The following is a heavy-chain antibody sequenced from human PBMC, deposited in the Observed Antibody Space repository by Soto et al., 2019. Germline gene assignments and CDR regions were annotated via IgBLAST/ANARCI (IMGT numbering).Heavy chain of an antibody. J-gene: IGHJ5*02. V-gene: IGHV4-59*01. D-gene: IGHD6-6*01. CDR2: IYYSGST. CDR3: ARDLSSIAARHNWFDP. CDR1: GGSISSYY. Sequence: SETLSLTCTVSGGSISSYYWSWIRQPPGKGLEWIGYIYYSGSTNYNPSLKSRVTISVDTSKNQSSLKLSSVTAADTAVYYCARDLSSIAARHNWFDPWGQGTLVTVSS.